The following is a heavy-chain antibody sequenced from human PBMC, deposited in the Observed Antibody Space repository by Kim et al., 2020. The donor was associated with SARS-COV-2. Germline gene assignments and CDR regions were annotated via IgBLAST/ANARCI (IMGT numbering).Heavy chain of an antibody. Sequence: SETLSLTCTVSGGSISSGSYYWSWIRQPAGKGLEWIGRIYTSGSTNYNPSLKSRVTISVDTSKNQFSLKLSSVTAADTAVYYCARDRGPGNYYDSSGYYHGADAFDIWGQGTMVTVSS. CDR1: GGSISSGSYY. V-gene: IGHV4-61*02. J-gene: IGHJ3*02. CDR2: IYTSGST. D-gene: IGHD3-22*01. CDR3: ARDRGPGNYYDSSGYYHGADAFDI.